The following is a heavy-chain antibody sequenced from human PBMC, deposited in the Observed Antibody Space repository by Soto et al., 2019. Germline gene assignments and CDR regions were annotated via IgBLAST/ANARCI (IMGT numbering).Heavy chain of an antibody. J-gene: IGHJ6*02. CDR3: ARSGDMVRGVIKSLGGEYYYGMDV. D-gene: IGHD3-10*01. CDR1: GYTFTSYG. Sequence: QVQLVQSGAEVKKPGASVKVSCKASGYTFTSYGISWVRQAPGQGLEWMGWISAYNGNTNYAQKLQGRVTMTTDTSTSTAXXEXRXXRSDDTAVYYCARSGDMVRGVIKSLGGEYYYGMDVWGQGTTVTVSS. CDR2: ISAYNGNT. V-gene: IGHV1-18*01.